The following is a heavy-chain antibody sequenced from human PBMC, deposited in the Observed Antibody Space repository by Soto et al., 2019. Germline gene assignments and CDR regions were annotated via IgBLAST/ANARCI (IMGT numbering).Heavy chain of an antibody. V-gene: IGHV1-2*02. D-gene: IGHD3-22*01. Sequence: QVQLVQSGAEVEKPGASVKVSCKASGYTFSGYYIHWVRQAPGQGLEWMGWINPNSGGTNYAQKFEGRVTMTSDTSISTDYMDVSRLRSDDTAVDYCASGGPVGNDHDSSAPVFDYWGQRTLVTVSS. J-gene: IGHJ4*02. CDR3: ASGGPVGNDHDSSAPVFDY. CDR1: GYTFSGYY. CDR2: INPNSGGT.